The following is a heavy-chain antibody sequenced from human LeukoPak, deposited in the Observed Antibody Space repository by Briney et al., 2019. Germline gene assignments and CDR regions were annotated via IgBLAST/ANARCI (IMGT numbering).Heavy chain of an antibody. CDR2: ITGIGGST. CDR1: GFRFGDFG. Sequence: GESLRLCCAASGFRFGDFGMSWVRQVPGKGLVGVSGITGIGGSTGYADSVKGGFTISTDNAKNSLYLQMNSLRGEDTALYHCAKNWGTFSWYFDLWGRATLVTVSS. J-gene: IGHJ2*01. V-gene: IGHV3-20*01. D-gene: IGHD7-27*01. CDR3: AKNWGTFSWYFDL.